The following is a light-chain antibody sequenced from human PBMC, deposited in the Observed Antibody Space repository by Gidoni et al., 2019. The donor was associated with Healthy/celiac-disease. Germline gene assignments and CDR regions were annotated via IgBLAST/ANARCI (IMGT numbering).Light chain of an antibody. J-gene: IGKJ2*01. CDR3: QQYNNWPPYT. Sequence: EIVMTQSPATLSVSPGERATLSRRASQSVSINLAWYQQKPGQAPSLLIYGASTRATGIPARFSGSGSGTEFTLTISSLQSEDFAVYYCQQYNNWPPYTFGQGTKLEIK. V-gene: IGKV3-15*01. CDR2: GAS. CDR1: QSVSIN.